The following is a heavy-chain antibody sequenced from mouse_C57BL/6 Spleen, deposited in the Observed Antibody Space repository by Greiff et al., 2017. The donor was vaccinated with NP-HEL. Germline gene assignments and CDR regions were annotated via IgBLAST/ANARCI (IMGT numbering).Heavy chain of an antibody. V-gene: IGHV1-61*01. J-gene: IGHJ4*01. Sequence: QVQLQQPGAELVRPGSSVKLSCKASGYTFTSYWMDWVKQRPGQGLEWIGNIYPSDSETHYNQKFKDKATLTVDKSSSTAYMQLSSLTSEDSAVYYCAYDGYYEGAMDYWGQGTSVTVSS. D-gene: IGHD2-3*01. CDR2: IYPSDSET. CDR3: AYDGYYEGAMDY. CDR1: GYTFTSYW.